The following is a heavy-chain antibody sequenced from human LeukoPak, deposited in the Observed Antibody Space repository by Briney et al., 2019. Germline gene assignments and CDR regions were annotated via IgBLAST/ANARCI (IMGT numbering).Heavy chain of an antibody. CDR3: ARDRHEPGP. CDR1: ADSFSGYS. D-gene: IGHD1-14*01. J-gene: IGHJ3*01. Sequence: SETLSLTCAVYADSFSGYSWSWIRQSPGRGLEWIGEINHGGRAKYNPSLKSRVTISVDTSKNQFSLKLTSVTAADTAMYYCARDRHEPGPWGPGTMVTVSS. V-gene: IGHV4-34*01. CDR2: INHGGRA.